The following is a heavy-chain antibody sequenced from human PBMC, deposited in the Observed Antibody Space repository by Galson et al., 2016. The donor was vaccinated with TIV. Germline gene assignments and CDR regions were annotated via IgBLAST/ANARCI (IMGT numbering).Heavy chain of an antibody. CDR1: GFTIIDYY. J-gene: IGHJ6*02. CDR3: ARYGGEHYGLDV. V-gene: IGHV3-11*01. CDR2: INYGGSPK. D-gene: IGHD4/OR15-4a*01. Sequence: SLRLSCAASGFTIIDYYMTWIRQAPGKGLEWLSYINYGGSPKYDVDSMKGRLTMSRDIGKNLLFLDMKSLTVEDTAVYYCARYGGEHYGLDVWGQGTRVTVSS.